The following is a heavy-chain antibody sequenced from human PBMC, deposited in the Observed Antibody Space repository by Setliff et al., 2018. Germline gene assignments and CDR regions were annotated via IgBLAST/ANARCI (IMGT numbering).Heavy chain of an antibody. J-gene: IGHJ4*02. V-gene: IGHV3-48*03. CDR3: ARGRAVLSGYDY. Sequence: GESLKISCAASGFAFSNYEMNWVRQAPGKGLEWISYISNSDPTIYYADSVKGRFTISRDNAKNSLYLQMNSLRAEDTAVYYCARGRAVLSGYDYWGQGTLVTVSS. CDR2: ISNSDPTI. D-gene: IGHD5-12*01. CDR1: GFAFSNYE.